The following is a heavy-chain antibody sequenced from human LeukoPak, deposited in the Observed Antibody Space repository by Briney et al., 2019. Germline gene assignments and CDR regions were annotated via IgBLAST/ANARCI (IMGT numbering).Heavy chain of an antibody. CDR2: IYGDTST. CDR1: GFSVNNKY. Sequence: GGSLRLSCAASGFSVNNKYMNWVRQAPGKGLEWVSLIYGDTSTNHADSVKGRFTISRDTSKNTLYLQMNSLRVEDTAVYYCAKGPRPGSSGYPNLDHWGQGTLVTVSS. D-gene: IGHD3-22*01. J-gene: IGHJ4*02. V-gene: IGHV3-53*01. CDR3: AKGPRPGSSGYPNLDH.